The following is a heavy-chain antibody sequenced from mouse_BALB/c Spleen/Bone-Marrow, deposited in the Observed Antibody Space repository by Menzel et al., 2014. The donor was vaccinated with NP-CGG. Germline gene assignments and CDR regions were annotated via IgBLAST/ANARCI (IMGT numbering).Heavy chain of an antibody. J-gene: IGHJ2*01. CDR3: ARGGISVDC. V-gene: IGHV1-80*01. CDR1: GYAFSVYW. CDR2: IYPGDGDA. Sequence: VKLVESGAELVRPGSSVKISCKASGYAFSVYWMNWVKQRPGQGLEWIGQIYPGDGDANYNGKFKGRATLTADKSSNTAYMQLSSLTSEDSAVYFCARGGISVDCWGQGTTLTVSS.